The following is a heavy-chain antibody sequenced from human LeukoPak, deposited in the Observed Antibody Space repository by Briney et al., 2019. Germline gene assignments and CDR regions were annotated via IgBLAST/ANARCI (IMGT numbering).Heavy chain of an antibody. V-gene: IGHV3-21*01. D-gene: IGHD1-26*01. Sequence: PGGSLRLFCAVSGFSFRSHTMNWVRQAPGKGLEWVSAISTSSTFINYADSVKGRFTVSRDNAKNSLYLQMNSLRVEDTAVYYCARDMTEWDLLRGDFDNWGQGTLVTVSS. CDR3: ARDMTEWDLLRGDFDN. J-gene: IGHJ4*02. CDR1: GFSFRSHT. CDR2: ISTSSTFI.